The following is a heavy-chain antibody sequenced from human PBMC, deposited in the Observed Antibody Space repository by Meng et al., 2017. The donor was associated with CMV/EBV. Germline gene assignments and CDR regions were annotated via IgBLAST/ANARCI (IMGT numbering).Heavy chain of an antibody. V-gene: IGHV3-30-3*01. CDR1: GFTFSSYA. Sequence: QVQLVESGGGVVQPGRSLRLSCAASGFTFSSYAMHWVRPAPGKGLEWVAVISYDGSNKYYADSVKGRFTISRDNSKNTLYLQMNSLRAEDTAVYYCASGGAGVAGTGYWGQGTLVTVSS. D-gene: IGHD6-19*01. CDR2: ISYDGSNK. J-gene: IGHJ4*02. CDR3: ASGGAGVAGTGY.